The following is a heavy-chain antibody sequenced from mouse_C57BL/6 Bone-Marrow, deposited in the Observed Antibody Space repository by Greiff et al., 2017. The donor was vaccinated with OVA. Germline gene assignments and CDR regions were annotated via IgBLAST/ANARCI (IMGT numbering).Heavy chain of an antibody. CDR2: IDPSDSYT. Sequence: QVQLQQPGAELVMPGASVKLSCKASGYTFTSYWMHWVKQRPGQGLEWIGEIDPSDSYTNYNQKFKGKSTLTVDKSSSTAYMQLSSLTSEDSAVDSGATPSATVRYWYFDVWGTGTTVTVSS. D-gene: IGHD1-1*01. CDR1: GYTFTSYW. J-gene: IGHJ1*03. V-gene: IGHV1-69*01. CDR3: ATPSATVRYWYFDV.